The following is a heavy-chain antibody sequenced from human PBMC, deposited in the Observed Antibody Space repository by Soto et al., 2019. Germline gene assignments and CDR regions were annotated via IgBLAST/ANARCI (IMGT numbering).Heavy chain of an antibody. D-gene: IGHD1-7*01. CDR2: ISAYNGNT. J-gene: IGHJ5*02. V-gene: IGHV1-18*01. Sequence: GASVKVSCKASGYTFTSYGISWVRQAPGQGLERMGWISAYNGNTNYAQKLQGRVTMTTDTSTSTAYMELRSLRSFDPPFYYFAIVITRTAARFHPSAQRTPVIVSS. CDR1: GYTFTSYG. CDR3: AIVITRTAARFHP.